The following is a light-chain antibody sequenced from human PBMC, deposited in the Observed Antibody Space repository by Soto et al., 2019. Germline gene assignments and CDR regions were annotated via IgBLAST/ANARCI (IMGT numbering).Light chain of an antibody. V-gene: IGKV2-28*01. J-gene: IGKJ4*01. Sequence: DIVMTQSPLSLPVTPGEPASISCRSSQSLLQSNGYNYLDWYLQKPGQSPQLLIYLGSNRASGVPDRFSGSGSGTDFTLKISRVEAEDVGVYYCMQALQTPLTIGGGTKVEIK. CDR2: LGS. CDR3: MQALQTPLT. CDR1: QSLLQSNGYNY.